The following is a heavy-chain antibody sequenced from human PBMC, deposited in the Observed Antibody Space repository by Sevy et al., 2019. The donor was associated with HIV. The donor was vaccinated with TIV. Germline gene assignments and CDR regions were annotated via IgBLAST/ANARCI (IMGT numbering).Heavy chain of an antibody. V-gene: IGHV3-9*01. CDR3: AKGGGYYDSSGYYYDPLGYYYGMDV. CDR1: GFTFDDYA. Sequence: GGSLRLSCAASGFTFDDYAMHWVRQAPGKGLEWVSGISWNSGSIGYADSVKGRFTISRDNAKNSLYLQMNSLRAEDTASYYCAKGGGYYDSSGYYYDPLGYYYGMDVWGQGTTVTVSS. J-gene: IGHJ6*02. D-gene: IGHD3-22*01. CDR2: ISWNSGSI.